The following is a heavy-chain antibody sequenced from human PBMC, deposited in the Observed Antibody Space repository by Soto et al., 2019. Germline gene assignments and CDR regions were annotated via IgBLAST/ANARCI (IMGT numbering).Heavy chain of an antibody. D-gene: IGHD2-21*02. Sequence: GGSLRLSCAASGFTFSSYGMRWVRQAPGKGLEWVAVISYDGSNKYYADSVKGRFTISRDNSKNTLYLQMNSLRAEDTAVYYCAKDKHIVVVTAPFDYWGQGTLVTVSS. CDR2: ISYDGSNK. CDR3: AKDKHIVVVTAPFDY. J-gene: IGHJ4*02. CDR1: GFTFSSYG. V-gene: IGHV3-30*18.